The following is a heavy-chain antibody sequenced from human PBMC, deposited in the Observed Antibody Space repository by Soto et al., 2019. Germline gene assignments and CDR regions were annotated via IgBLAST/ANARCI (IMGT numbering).Heavy chain of an antibody. CDR2: INAGNGNT. CDR3: ASPYSSGWNVYFQH. D-gene: IGHD6-19*01. CDR1: GYTFTSYA. J-gene: IGHJ1*01. Sequence: VQLVQSGAEVKQPGASVKVSCTASGYTFTSYAMHWVRQAPGQRLEWMGWINAGNGNTKYSQKFQGRVTITRDTSASTAYMELSSLRSEDTAVYYCASPYSSGWNVYFQHWGQGTLVTVSS. V-gene: IGHV1-3*01.